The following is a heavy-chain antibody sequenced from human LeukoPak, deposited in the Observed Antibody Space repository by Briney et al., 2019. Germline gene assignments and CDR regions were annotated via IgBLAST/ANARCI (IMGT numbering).Heavy chain of an antibody. CDR1: GGSISSYY. CDR2: VYYSGST. Sequence: SETLSLTCTVSGGSISSYYWSWIRQPPGKGLEWVGYVYYSGSTDYNPSLKSRVTISVDTSKKQFSLKLSSVTAADTAVYYCARRCSSATCYTDAFDIWGQGTMVTVSS. V-gene: IGHV4-59*08. CDR3: ARRCSSATCYTDAFDI. D-gene: IGHD2-2*01. J-gene: IGHJ3*02.